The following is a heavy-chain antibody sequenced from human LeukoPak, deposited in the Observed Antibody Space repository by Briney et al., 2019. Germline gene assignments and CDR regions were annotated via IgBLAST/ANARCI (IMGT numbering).Heavy chain of an antibody. CDR1: GFTFSDYY. V-gene: IGHV3-11*05. CDR3: ARVFEDSSGVDY. CDR2: ISSSSSYT. Sequence: GGSLRLSCAASGFTFSDYYMSWSRQAPGKGLEWVSYISSSSSYTNYADSVKGRFTISRDNAKNSLYLQMNSLRAEDTAVYYCARVFEDSSGVDYWGQGTLVTVSS. J-gene: IGHJ4*02. D-gene: IGHD3-22*01.